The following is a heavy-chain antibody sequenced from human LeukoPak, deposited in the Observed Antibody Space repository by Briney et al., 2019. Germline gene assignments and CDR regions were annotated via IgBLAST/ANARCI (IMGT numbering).Heavy chain of an antibody. CDR1: GYSFTAYY. Sequence: GASVTVSCKASGYSFTAYYMHWVRQAPGQGLEWMGWINPNSGGTNYAQKFQGRVTMTTDTSTSTAYMELRSLRSDDTAVYYCASPFYQPNYWGQGTLVTVSS. CDR3: ASPFYQPNY. V-gene: IGHV1-2*02. D-gene: IGHD2-2*01. CDR2: INPNSGGT. J-gene: IGHJ4*02.